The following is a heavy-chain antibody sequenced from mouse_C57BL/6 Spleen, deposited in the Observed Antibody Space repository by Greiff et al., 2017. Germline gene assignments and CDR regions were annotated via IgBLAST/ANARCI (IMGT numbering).Heavy chain of an antibody. CDR3: TRRAVVATDYAMDY. D-gene: IGHD1-1*01. Sequence: EVKLQESGEGLVKPGGSLKLSCAASGFTFSSYAMSWVRQTPEKRLEWVAYISSGGDYIYYADTVKGRFTISRDNARNTLYLQMSSLKSEDTAMYYCTRRAVVATDYAMDYWGQGTSVTVSS. CDR1: GFTFSSYA. CDR2: ISSGGDYI. V-gene: IGHV5S21*01. J-gene: IGHJ4*01.